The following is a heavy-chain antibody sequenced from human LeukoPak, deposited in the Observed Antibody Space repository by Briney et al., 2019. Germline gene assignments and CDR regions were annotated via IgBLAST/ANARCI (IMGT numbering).Heavy chain of an antibody. CDR2: ISGSGGST. CDR1: GFTVSSNY. D-gene: IGHD5-18*01. Sequence: GGSLRLSCAASGFTVSSNYMSWVRQAPGKGLEWVSAISGSGGSTYYADSVKGRFTISRDNSKNTLYLQMNSLRAEDTAVYYCAKDRRIQLWLRLDYWGQGTLVTVSS. J-gene: IGHJ4*02. V-gene: IGHV3-23*01. CDR3: AKDRRIQLWLRLDY.